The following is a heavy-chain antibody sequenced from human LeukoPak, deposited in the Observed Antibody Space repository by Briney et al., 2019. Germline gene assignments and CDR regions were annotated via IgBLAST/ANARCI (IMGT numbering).Heavy chain of an antibody. J-gene: IGHJ3*02. Sequence: PGGSLRLSCAASGFILRRYEMNWVRQAPGKGLEWVSYISSSGSPIFYADSMKGRFTISRDNAENSLYLQMNSLRAEDTGVYYCARVAAGAFDIWGQGTMVTVSS. CDR3: ARVAAGAFDI. D-gene: IGHD6-13*01. CDR1: GFILRRYE. V-gene: IGHV3-48*03. CDR2: ISSSGSPI.